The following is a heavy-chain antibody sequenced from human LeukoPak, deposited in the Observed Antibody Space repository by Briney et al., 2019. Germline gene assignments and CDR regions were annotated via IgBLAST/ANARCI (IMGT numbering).Heavy chain of an antibody. CDR2: LIGSSGST. Sequence: GGSLRLSCAASGFTSTNYAMNWVRQAPGKGLEWFSVLIGSSGSTDYADSVKGRFTISRDNSKNTVFLQMNSLRAEDTAIYYCAKGAYDYIEIGYFDSWGQGTLVTVSS. V-gene: IGHV3-23*01. CDR1: GFTSTNYA. J-gene: IGHJ4*02. D-gene: IGHD5-12*01. CDR3: AKGAYDYIEIGYFDS.